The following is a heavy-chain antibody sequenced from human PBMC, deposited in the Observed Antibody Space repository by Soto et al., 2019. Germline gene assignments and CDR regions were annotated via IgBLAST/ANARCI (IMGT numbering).Heavy chain of an antibody. V-gene: IGHV4-34*01. Sequence: SETLSLTCAVYGGSFSGYYWSWIRQPPGKGLEWIGEINHSGSTNYNPSLKSRVTISVDTSKNQFSLKLSSVTAADTAVYYCASFLGVVITNYFDYWGQGTLVTVSS. D-gene: IGHD3-22*01. CDR1: GGSFSGYY. CDR3: ASFLGVVITNYFDY. CDR2: INHSGST. J-gene: IGHJ4*02.